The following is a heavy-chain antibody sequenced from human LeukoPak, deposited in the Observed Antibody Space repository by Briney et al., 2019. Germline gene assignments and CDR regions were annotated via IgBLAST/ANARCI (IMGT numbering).Heavy chain of an antibody. CDR2: IIPIFGTA. D-gene: IGHD3-22*01. J-gene: IGHJ4*02. Sequence: GASVKVSCKASGGTFSSYAISWVRQAPGQGLEWMGGIIPIFGTANYAQKFQGRVTITADESTSTAYMELSSLRSEDTAVYYCANGALSSGYSLDYWGQGALVTVSS. CDR3: ANGALSSGYSLDY. V-gene: IGHV1-69*13. CDR1: GGTFSSYA.